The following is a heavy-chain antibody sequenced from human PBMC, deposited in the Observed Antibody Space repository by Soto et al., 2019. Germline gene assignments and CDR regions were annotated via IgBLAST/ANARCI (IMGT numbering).Heavy chain of an antibody. CDR1: GYSFTTYD. Sequence: QVQLVQSGAEVKKPGASVKVSCKASGYSFTTYDINWVRQATGQGLEWMGWMNPNSGNTGYAQKFQGRVTMTRNTAIGTAYLELSNLRSADTAVYYCAREDRRGYSYGHPYTWFEPWGQGTLVTVSS. CDR3: AREDRRGYSYGHPYTWFEP. J-gene: IGHJ5*02. CDR2: MNPNSGNT. V-gene: IGHV1-8*01. D-gene: IGHD5-18*01.